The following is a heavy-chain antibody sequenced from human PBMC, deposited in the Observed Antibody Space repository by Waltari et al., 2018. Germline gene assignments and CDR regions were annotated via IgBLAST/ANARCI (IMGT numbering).Heavy chain of an antibody. D-gene: IGHD1-26*01. CDR3: AYLGGIVGANFDY. CDR1: GFTFSSYG. J-gene: IGHJ4*02. Sequence: QVQLVESGGGVVQPGGSLRLSCAASGFTFSSYGMHWVRQAPGKGLEWVAFIRYDGSNKYYADSVKGRFTISRDNSKNTLYLQMNSLRAEDTAVYYCAYLGGIVGANFDYWGQGTLVTVSS. CDR2: IRYDGSNK. V-gene: IGHV3-30*02.